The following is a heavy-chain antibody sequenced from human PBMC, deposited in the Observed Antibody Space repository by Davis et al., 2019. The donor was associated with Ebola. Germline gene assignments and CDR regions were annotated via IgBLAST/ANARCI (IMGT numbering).Heavy chain of an antibody. CDR1: GFTFSSYG. Sequence: GGSLRLSCAASGFTFSSYGMHWVRQAPGKGLEWVAVIWYDGSTKYYADFVKGRFTISRDNAKNSLYLQMNSLRAEDTAVYYCARETSIAARRTQLRDYYGMDVWGQGTTVTVSS. CDR2: IWYDGSTK. J-gene: IGHJ6*02. D-gene: IGHD6-6*01. CDR3: ARETSIAARRTQLRDYYGMDV. V-gene: IGHV3-33*01.